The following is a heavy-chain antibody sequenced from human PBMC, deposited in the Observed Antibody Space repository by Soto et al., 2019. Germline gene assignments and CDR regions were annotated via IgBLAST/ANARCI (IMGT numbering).Heavy chain of an antibody. Sequence: QVQLVQSGAEVKKPGSSVKVSCKASGGTFSSYAISWVRQAPGQGLEWMGGIIPIFGTANYAQKFQGRVTITADESTSTAYMELSSLKSEDTAGYYCAREPHGITMANDAFDIWGQGTMVTVSS. CDR1: GGTFSSYA. CDR3: AREPHGITMANDAFDI. CDR2: IIPIFGTA. J-gene: IGHJ3*02. D-gene: IGHD3-10*01. V-gene: IGHV1-69*12.